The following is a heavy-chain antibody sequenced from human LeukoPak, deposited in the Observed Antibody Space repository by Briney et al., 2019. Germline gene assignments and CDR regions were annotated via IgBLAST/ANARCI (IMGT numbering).Heavy chain of an antibody. CDR3: ARAIFGSGSYPDF. V-gene: IGHV3-33*01. Sequence: QPGGSLRLSCAASGFAFNTYAMHWVRQAPGQGLEWVALIWHDGSHKFYSNSVRGQFTISRDNSKNTVSLQMNNLRPEDTAVYYCARAIFGSGSYPDFWGQGTLVTVSS. CDR2: IWHDGSHK. CDR1: GFAFNTYA. D-gene: IGHD3-10*01. J-gene: IGHJ4*02.